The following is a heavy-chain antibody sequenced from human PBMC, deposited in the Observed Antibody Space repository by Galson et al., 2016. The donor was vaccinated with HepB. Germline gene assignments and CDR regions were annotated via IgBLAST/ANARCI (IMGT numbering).Heavy chain of an antibody. CDR2: ISGSGAHM. D-gene: IGHD3-22*01. CDR1: GFAFNTYA. Sequence: SLRLSCATSGFAFNTYAINWVRQAPGKGLEWVSSISGSGAHMYYADSVKGRFTISRDTAKNSLYLQMDSLRDEDTAVYYCARVTRYDRSDYYRHFDCWGQGTLVSVSS. V-gene: IGHV3-21*01. CDR3: ARVTRYDRSDYYRHFDC. J-gene: IGHJ4*02.